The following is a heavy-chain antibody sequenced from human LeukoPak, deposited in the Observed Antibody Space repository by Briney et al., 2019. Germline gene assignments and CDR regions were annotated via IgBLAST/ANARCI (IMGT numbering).Heavy chain of an antibody. J-gene: IGHJ4*02. V-gene: IGHV1-18*01. CDR1: GYTFSSYG. CDR3: ARDSPDGSGTYYNDSPDY. CDR2: ISAYNRNT. Sequence: ASVKVSCKASGYTFSSYGISWVRQAPGQGLEWMGWISAYNRNTNYRQKLQGRVTMTTDTSTNTAYMDLRSLRSDDTAIYYCARDSPDGSGTYYNDSPDYWGQGTLVTVSS. D-gene: IGHD3-10*01.